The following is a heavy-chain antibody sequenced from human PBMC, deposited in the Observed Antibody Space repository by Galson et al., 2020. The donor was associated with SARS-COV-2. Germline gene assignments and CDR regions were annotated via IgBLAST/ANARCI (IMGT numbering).Heavy chain of an antibody. V-gene: IGHV4-59*01. D-gene: IGHD6-13*01. CDR2: IYYSGST. J-gene: IGHJ5*02. CDR1: GGSISSYY. Sequence: ASETLSLTCTVSGGSISSYYWSWIRQPPGKGLEWIGYIYYSGSTNYNPSLKSRVTISVDTSKNQFSLKLSSVTAADTAVYYRARDRGRIAAAGYWFDPWGQGTLVTVSS. CDR3: ARDRGRIAAAGYWFDP.